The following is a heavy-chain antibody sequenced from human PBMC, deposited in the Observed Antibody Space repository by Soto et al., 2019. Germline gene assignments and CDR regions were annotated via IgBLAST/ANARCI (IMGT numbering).Heavy chain of an antibody. CDR2: ISYDGSNK. J-gene: IGHJ4*02. D-gene: IGHD3-22*01. Sequence: GGSLRLSCAASGFTFSSYAMHWVRQAPGKGLEWVAVISYDGSNKYYADSVKGRFTISRDNSKNTLYLQMNSLRAEDTAVYYCARDRGHYYDSSGPDYWGQGTLVTVSS. CDR3: ARDRGHYYDSSGPDY. V-gene: IGHV3-30-3*01. CDR1: GFTFSSYA.